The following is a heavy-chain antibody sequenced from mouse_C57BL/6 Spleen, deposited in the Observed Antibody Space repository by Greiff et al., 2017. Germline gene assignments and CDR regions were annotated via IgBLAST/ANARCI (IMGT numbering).Heavy chain of an antibody. J-gene: IGHJ3*01. CDR3: ARGGSSGFPWFAY. CDR1: GYAFSSSW. D-gene: IGHD3-2*02. Sequence: QVQLQQSGPELVKPGASVKISCKASGYAFSSSWMNWVKQRPGKGLEWIGRIYPGDGDTNYNGKFKGKATLTADKSSSTAYMQLSSLTSVDSAVYFCARGGSSGFPWFAYWGQGTLVTVSA. V-gene: IGHV1-82*01. CDR2: IYPGDGDT.